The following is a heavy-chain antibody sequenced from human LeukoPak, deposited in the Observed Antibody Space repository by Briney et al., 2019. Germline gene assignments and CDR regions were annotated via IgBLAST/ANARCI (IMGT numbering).Heavy chain of an antibody. CDR3: ASSFVPGYSSGWYDVHY. Sequence: PSETLSLTCTVSGGSISSYYWSWIRQPPGKGLEWIGYIYYSGSTNYNPSLKSRVTISLDTPKSQFSLRLSSVTAADTAVYFCASSFVPGYSSGWYDVHYWGQGTLVTVSS. CDR2: IYYSGST. V-gene: IGHV4-59*12. CDR1: GGSISSYY. J-gene: IGHJ4*02. D-gene: IGHD6-19*01.